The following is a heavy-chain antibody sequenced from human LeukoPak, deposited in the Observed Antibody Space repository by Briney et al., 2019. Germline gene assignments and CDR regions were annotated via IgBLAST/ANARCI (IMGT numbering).Heavy chain of an antibody. V-gene: IGHV1-2*02. Sequence: ASVKVSCKATGYTFTAYYMQWVRQAPGQGLEWMGWINPNSGTTNCAQKFQGRVTMTRDTSISTAYMEPNRLRSDDTATYYCASIAARRDLRPPVPWGQGTLVTVSS. D-gene: IGHD6-6*01. J-gene: IGHJ5*02. CDR2: INPNSGTT. CDR3: ASIAARRDLRPPVP. CDR1: GYTFTAYY.